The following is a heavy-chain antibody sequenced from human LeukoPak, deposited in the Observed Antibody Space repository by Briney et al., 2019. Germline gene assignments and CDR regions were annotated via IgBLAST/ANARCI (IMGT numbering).Heavy chain of an antibody. D-gene: IGHD2-2*01. V-gene: IGHV3-23*01. CDR2: ISGSGGST. CDR1: GFTFSGYA. CDR3: AIDRIVVVLVEVDY. Sequence: GGSLRLACAASGFTFSGYAMSWVRQAPGKGLEWVSAISGSGGSTYYADSVKGRFTISRDNSKNTLYLQMNSLRAEDTAVYYCAIDRIVVVLVEVDYWGQGTLVTVSS. J-gene: IGHJ4*02.